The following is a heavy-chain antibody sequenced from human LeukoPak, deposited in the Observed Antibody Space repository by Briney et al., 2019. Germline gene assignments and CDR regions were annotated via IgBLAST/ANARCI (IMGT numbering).Heavy chain of an antibody. V-gene: IGHV3-43D*03. CDR3: AKGVVVVAAKYYFDY. J-gene: IGHJ4*02. CDR1: GFTFYDFA. D-gene: IGHD2-15*01. CDR2: ISSEGGVT. Sequence: PGGSLRLSCAPSGFTFYDFAMQWVRQAPGKGLEGVSLISSEGGVTHYADSVKGRFTISRDSSKNTLYLQMNSLRAEDTAVYYCAKGVVVVAAKYYFDYWGQGTLVTVSS.